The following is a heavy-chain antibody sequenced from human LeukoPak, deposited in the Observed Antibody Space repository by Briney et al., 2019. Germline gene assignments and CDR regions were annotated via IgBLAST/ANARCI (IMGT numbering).Heavy chain of an antibody. V-gene: IGHV1-46*01. Sequence: ASVKVSCQASGYTFTRYYMHWVRQAPGQGLEWMGIISPSGDSTSYAQKFQGRVTMTRDSSTSTVHMDLSSLRSEDTAVYYCARDGGSFNSDFWGQGTLVTVSS. CDR3: ARDGGSFNSDF. J-gene: IGHJ4*02. CDR2: ISPSGDST. D-gene: IGHD1-26*01. CDR1: GYTFTRYY.